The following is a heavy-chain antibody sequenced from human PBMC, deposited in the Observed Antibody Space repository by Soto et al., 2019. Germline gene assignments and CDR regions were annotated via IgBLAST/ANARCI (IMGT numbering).Heavy chain of an antibody. CDR3: SKNNVAPAFVGFEY. J-gene: IGHJ4*02. D-gene: IGHD2-2*01. Sequence: VQLVESGEGLVQPGGSLRLSCAVSGFNFDNSYMSWVRQAPGKGLEWVSILYSGGQTYYTESVRGRFTISRDISKNTLDLQMNRLTADDTAVYYCSKNNVAPAFVGFEYWGQGTLVTVSS. V-gene: IGHV3-53*01. CDR2: LYSGGQT. CDR1: GFNFDNSY.